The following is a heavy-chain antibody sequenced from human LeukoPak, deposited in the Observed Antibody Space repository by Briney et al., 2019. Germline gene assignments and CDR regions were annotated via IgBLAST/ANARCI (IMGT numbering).Heavy chain of an antibody. CDR3: ARRISGPNEPDAFDI. CDR2: ISAYNGNT. CDR1: GYTFTTYG. J-gene: IGHJ3*02. V-gene: IGHV1-18*01. Sequence: ASVKVSCKASGYTFTTYGISWVRQAPGQGLEWMGWISAYNGNTDYAQKVQGRVTMTTDTSTSTAYMELRSLRSEDTAVYYCARRISGPNEPDAFDIWGQGTMVTVS. D-gene: IGHD2-15*01.